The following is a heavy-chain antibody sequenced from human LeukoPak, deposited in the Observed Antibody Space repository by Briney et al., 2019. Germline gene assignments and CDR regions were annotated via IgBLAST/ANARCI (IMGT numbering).Heavy chain of an antibody. CDR2: ISWDGGST. Sequence: PGGSLRLSCTASGFTFDDYAMHWVRQAPGKGLEWVSLISWDGGSTYYADSVKGRLTISRDNSKNTLYLQMNSLRTEDTALYYCARGAHKRDDYGGFFDYWGQGTLVTVSS. V-gene: IGHV3-43*01. D-gene: IGHD4-23*01. CDR3: ARGAHKRDDYGGFFDY. J-gene: IGHJ4*02. CDR1: GFTFDDYA.